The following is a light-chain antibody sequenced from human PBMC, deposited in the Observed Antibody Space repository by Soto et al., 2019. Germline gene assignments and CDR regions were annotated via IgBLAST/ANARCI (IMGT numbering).Light chain of an antibody. CDR1: ISNIGSNY. CDR3: AAWDDSLSGWV. CDR2: SNN. J-gene: IGLJ3*02. Sequence: QSALTQPPSASGTPGQRVTISCSGSISNIGSNYVYWYQQLPRTAPKLLISSNNQRPSGVPDRFSGSKSGTSASLAISGLRSEDEADYYCAAWDDSLSGWVFGGGTKLTVL. V-gene: IGLV1-47*02.